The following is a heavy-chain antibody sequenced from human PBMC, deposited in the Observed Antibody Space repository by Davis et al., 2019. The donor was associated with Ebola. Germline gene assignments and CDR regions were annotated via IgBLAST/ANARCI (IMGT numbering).Heavy chain of an antibody. CDR3: TTRPSTTSD. V-gene: IGHV3-15*05. Sequence: GESLKISCAASGLTVTNTWMSWVHQAPGKGLQWVGRIKSKTDGGAIDYTASVKGRFTISRDDSKNTLYLEMNSLRTEDTAVYYCTTRPSTTSDWGKGTTVTVSS. CDR2: IKSKTDGGAI. J-gene: IGHJ6*04. D-gene: IGHD2-2*01. CDR1: GLTVTNTW.